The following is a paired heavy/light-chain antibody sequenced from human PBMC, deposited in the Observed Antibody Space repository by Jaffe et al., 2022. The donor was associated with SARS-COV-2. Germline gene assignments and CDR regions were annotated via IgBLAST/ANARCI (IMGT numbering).Light chain of an antibody. Sequence: DIQMTQSPSSLSASVGDRVTITCRASQTISSYLTWYQQKPGKAPKLLIYAASTLQGGVPSRFSGSGSGTDFTLTISSLQPEDFATYFCQQSSTTPHTFGQGTKVEIK. J-gene: IGKJ1*01. V-gene: IGKV1-39*01. CDR3: QQSSTTPHT. CDR1: QTISSY. CDR2: AAS.
Heavy chain of an antibody. J-gene: IGHJ3*02. V-gene: IGHV5-51*01. CDR3: ARCPHGFCTNTNCRTGGFDI. D-gene: IGHD2-2*01. CDR1: GYSFTTYW. CDR2: FYPGDSDT. Sequence: EVQLVQSGAEVKKPGESLKISCRASGYSFTTYWIGWVRQMPGKGLEWMGIFYPGDSDTRYSPSFEGHVTISADKSITTAYLQWSSLKASDTAMYYCARCPHGFCTNTNCRTGGFDIWGRGTMVTVSS.